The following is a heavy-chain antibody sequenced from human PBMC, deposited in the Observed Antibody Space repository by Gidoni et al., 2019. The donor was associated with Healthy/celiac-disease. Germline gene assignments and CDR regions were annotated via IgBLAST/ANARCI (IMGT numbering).Heavy chain of an antibody. CDR1: GFTVSSNY. CDR2: IYSGGST. D-gene: IGHD2-15*01. CDR3: ARDASEKCSGGSCLPPYYYGMDV. V-gene: IGHV3-66*02. J-gene: IGHJ6*02. Sequence: EVQLVESGGGLVQPGGSLRLSCAASGFTVSSNYISWVRQAPGKGLEWVSVIYSGGSTYYADSVKGRFTISRDNSKNTLYLQMNSLRAEDTAVYYCARDASEKCSGGSCLPPYYYGMDVWGQGTTVTVSS.